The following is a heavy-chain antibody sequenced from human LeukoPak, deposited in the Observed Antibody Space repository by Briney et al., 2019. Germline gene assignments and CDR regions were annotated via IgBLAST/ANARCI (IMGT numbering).Heavy chain of an antibody. CDR3: ARGTPYYGSSGYYFDY. CDR2: IYTSGSA. V-gene: IGHV4-4*07. CDR1: GGSISSYY. Sequence: SETLSLTCTVSGGSISSYYWSWIRQPAGKGLEWIGRIYTSGSANYNPSLKSRVTMSVDTSKNQFSLKLSSVTAADTAVYYCARGTPYYGSSGYYFDYWGQGTLVTVSS. J-gene: IGHJ4*02. D-gene: IGHD3-22*01.